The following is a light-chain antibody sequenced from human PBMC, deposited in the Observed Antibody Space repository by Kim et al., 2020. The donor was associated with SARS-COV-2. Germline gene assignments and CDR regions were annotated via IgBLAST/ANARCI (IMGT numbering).Light chain of an antibody. V-gene: IGKV3-20*01. CDR3: QQYGSSPT. J-gene: IGKJ4*01. CDR1: QSVSSSY. Sequence: LAPGERATRSCRASQSVSSSYLAWYQQKPGQAPRLLIYGASSRATGIPDRFSGSGSGTDFTLTISRLEPEDFAVYYCQQYGSSPTFGGGTKVEIK. CDR2: GAS.